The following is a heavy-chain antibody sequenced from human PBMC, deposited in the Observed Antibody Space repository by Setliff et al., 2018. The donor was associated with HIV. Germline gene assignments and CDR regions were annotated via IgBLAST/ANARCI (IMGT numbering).Heavy chain of an antibody. Sequence: ASVKVSCKASGYTFTGYDIHWVRQAPGQGLEWMGRISPNSGDTNYAQKFQGRVAMTRDTSISTAYMDLTRLRSDDTAVYYCAREDHYDRFLDPWGQGALVTVSS. CDR3: AREDHYDRFLDP. CDR1: GYTFTGYD. D-gene: IGHD3-22*01. V-gene: IGHV1-2*06. J-gene: IGHJ5*02. CDR2: ISPNSGDT.